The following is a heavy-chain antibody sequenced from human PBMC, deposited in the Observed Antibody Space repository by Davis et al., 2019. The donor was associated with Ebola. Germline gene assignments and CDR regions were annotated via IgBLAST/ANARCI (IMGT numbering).Heavy chain of an antibody. J-gene: IGHJ6*02. CDR1: GFTFSSYA. Sequence: PGGSLRLSCAASGFTFSSYAMSWVRQAPGKGLEWVSAISGSGGSTYYADSVKGRFTISRDNSKNTLYLQMNSLRAEDTAVYYCAKGGFWSGYYKGGYYYGMDVWGQGTTVTVSS. CDR2: ISGSGGST. CDR3: AKGGFWSGYYKGGYYYGMDV. V-gene: IGHV3-23*01. D-gene: IGHD3-3*01.